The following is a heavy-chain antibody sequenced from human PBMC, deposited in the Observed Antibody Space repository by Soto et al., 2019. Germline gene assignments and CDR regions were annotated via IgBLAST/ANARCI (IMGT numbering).Heavy chain of an antibody. CDR2: ISSSSNYI. Sequence: EVQLVESGGGLVKPGGSLRLSCAASGFTFSSYSMNWVRQAPGKGLEWVSSISSSSNYIYYADSVKGRFTISRDNAKNTLYLQMNSLRAEDTAVYYCAREEGGKEYGSRFYYFDYWGQGTLVTVSS. J-gene: IGHJ4*02. CDR1: GFTFSSYS. V-gene: IGHV3-21*01. CDR3: AREEGGKEYGSRFYYFDY. D-gene: IGHD6-13*01.